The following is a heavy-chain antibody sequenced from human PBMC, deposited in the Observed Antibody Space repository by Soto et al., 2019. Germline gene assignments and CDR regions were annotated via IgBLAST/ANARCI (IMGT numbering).Heavy chain of an antibody. CDR2: IIPIFGTA. J-gene: IGHJ6*02. CDR1: GGTFSSYA. Sequence: SVKVSCKASGGTFSSYAISWVRQAPGQGLEWMGGIIPIFGTANYAQKFQGRVTITADESTSTAYMELSSLRSEDTAVYYRARVGAPPSIVATIYYYYYGMDVWGQGTTVTVSS. D-gene: IGHD5-12*01. CDR3: ARVGAPPSIVATIYYYYYGMDV. V-gene: IGHV1-69*13.